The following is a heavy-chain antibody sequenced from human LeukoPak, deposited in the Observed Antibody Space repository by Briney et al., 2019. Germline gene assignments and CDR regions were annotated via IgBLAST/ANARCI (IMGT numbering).Heavy chain of an antibody. CDR3: AKRQLVYFDY. CDR2: ISGSGGST. D-gene: IGHD6-6*01. Sequence: PGGSLRLPCAASGFTFSNYAMNWVRQAPAKGLEWVSAISGSGGSTYYADSVKGRFTISRDNSKNTLYLQMNSLRAEDTAVYYCAKRQLVYFDYWGQGTLVTVSS. CDR1: GFTFSNYA. J-gene: IGHJ4*02. V-gene: IGHV3-23*01.